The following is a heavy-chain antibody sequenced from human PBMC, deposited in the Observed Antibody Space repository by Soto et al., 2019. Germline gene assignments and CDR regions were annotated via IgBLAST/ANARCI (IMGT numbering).Heavy chain of an antibody. V-gene: IGHV1-8*01. CDR1: GYTFTSYD. CDR3: ARRGVAAAGTLTAFDI. D-gene: IGHD6-13*01. Sequence: SVKVSCKASGYTFTSYDINWVRQATGQGLEWMGWMNPNSGNTGYAQKFQGRVTMTRNTSISTAYMELSSLRSEDTAVYYCARRGVAAAGTLTAFDIWGQGTMVTVS. J-gene: IGHJ3*02. CDR2: MNPNSGNT.